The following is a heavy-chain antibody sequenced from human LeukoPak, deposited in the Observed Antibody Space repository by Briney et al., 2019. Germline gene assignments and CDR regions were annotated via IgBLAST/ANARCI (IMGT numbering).Heavy chain of an antibody. CDR1: GYNFDIYW. V-gene: IGHV5-51*01. D-gene: IGHD6-13*01. CDR3: ARLGINYYYMDV. CDR2: IYPANSYT. J-gene: IGHJ6*03. Sequence: GESLKISCKGSGYNFDIYWIGWVRQMPGKGLEWMGVIYPANSYTTYSPFFQGQVTISADKSVNTAYLQWSTLKASDTATYYCARLGINYYYMDVWAKGTTVTVSS.